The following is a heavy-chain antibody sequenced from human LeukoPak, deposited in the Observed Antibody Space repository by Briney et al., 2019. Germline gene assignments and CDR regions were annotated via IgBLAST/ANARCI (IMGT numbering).Heavy chain of an antibody. V-gene: IGHV4-59*13. CDR2: IHYTGRT. Sequence: SETLSLTCTISRGSISTYYWSWIRQTPGTTLEWIGNIHYTGRTRYNPSLESRVTMSLDTPKNEFSLRLTCMTAADSAVYYCARGRPDPQNSDYWDYWGQGILVTVSS. CDR3: ARGRPDPQNSDYWDY. CDR1: RGSISTYY. D-gene: IGHD3-22*01. J-gene: IGHJ4*02.